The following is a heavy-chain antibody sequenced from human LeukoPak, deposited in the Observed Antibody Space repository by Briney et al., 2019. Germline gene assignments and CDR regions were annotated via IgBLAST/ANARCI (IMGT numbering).Heavy chain of an antibody. CDR2: ITSGSSYI. CDR1: GFTFSSYS. V-gene: IGHV3-21*01. D-gene: IGHD1-1*01. Sequence: GGSLRLSCAASGFTFSSYSMNWVRQAPGKGLEWVSSITSGSSYIYYTDSVKGRFTISRDNAKHSLYLQMNSLRAEDTAVYYCATGTTSGSYYSAYWGQGTLVTVSS. CDR3: ATGTTSGSYYSAY. J-gene: IGHJ4*02.